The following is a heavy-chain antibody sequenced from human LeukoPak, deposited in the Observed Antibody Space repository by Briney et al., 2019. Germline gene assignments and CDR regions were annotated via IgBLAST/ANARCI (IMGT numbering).Heavy chain of an antibody. CDR3: ARDLKTVTGGNWFDP. Sequence: GASVKVSCKASGYTFTNYGISWVRQAPGQGREWMGWISGYNGDTNYAQKLQGRVTMTTDTSTSTAYMEVRSLTSDDTAVYYCARDLKTVTGGNWFDPWGQGTLVTVSS. CDR2: ISGYNGDT. CDR1: GYTFTNYG. J-gene: IGHJ5*02. D-gene: IGHD4-11*01. V-gene: IGHV1-18*01.